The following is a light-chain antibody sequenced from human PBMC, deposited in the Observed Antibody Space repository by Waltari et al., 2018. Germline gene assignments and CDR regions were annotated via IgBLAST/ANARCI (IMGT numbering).Light chain of an antibody. CDR2: DVG. CDR3: TAYTASGTLV. J-gene: IGLJ2*01. V-gene: IGLV2-14*03. CDR1: DSDFGSNTF. Sequence: QSALTQPASVSGSPGESITISCTGSDSDFGSNTFVSWYQHHTGTAPRVMVYDVGNRPSGVSQRFSGSKSGKTASLTVSGLQAEDEAHYYCTAYTASGTLVFGGGTKLTVL.